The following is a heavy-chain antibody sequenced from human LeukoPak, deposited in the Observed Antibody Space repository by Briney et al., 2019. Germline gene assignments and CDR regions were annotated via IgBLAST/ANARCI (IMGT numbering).Heavy chain of an antibody. J-gene: IGHJ4*02. V-gene: IGHV4-61*03. CDR2: IYYTGKT. D-gene: IGHD3-10*01. CDR1: GDSVSNGNYY. CDR3: ARSQNYYGSGDY. Sequence: SETLSLTCTVSGDSVSNGNYYWSWLRQPPGKALEWIGYIYYTGKTYYNPSLEGRVTILVDTSGNHFSVKLSSVTAADTAVYYCARSQNYYGSGDYWSQGTLVTVSS.